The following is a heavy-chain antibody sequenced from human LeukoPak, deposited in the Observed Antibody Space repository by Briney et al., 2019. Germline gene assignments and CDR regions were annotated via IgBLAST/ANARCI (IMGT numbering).Heavy chain of an antibody. Sequence: GGSLRLSCGASGFTFSSYAMSWVRQAPGKGLDWVSAISGSGGSTYYADSVKGRFTISRDNAKNSLYVQMNSLRAEDTALYYCVRDISGYYFDYWGQGTLVTVSS. CDR2: ISGSGGST. CDR3: VRDISGYYFDY. V-gene: IGHV3-23*01. J-gene: IGHJ4*02. D-gene: IGHD3-22*01. CDR1: GFTFSSYA.